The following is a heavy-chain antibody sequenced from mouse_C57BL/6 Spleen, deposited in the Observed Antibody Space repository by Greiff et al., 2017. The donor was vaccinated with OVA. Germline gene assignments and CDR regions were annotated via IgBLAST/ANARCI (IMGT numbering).Heavy chain of an antibody. CDR2: IYPGSGST. J-gene: IGHJ3*01. D-gene: IGHD2-3*01. Sequence: QVQLQQPGAELVKPGASVKMSCKASGYTFTSYWITWVKQRPGQGLAWIGDIYPGSGSTNYNEKFKSKATLTVDTSSSTAYMQLSSLTSEDSAVYNCASGYDGYYAWFAYWGQGTLVTVSA. CDR1: GYTFTSYW. CDR3: ASGYDGYYAWFAY. V-gene: IGHV1-55*01.